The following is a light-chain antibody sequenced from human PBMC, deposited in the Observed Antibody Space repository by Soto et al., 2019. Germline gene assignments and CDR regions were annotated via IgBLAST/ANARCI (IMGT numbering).Light chain of an antibody. CDR1: SSNIGAGYN. V-gene: IGLV1-40*01. CDR2: GNS. Sequence: QSVLTQPPSVSRAPGQRVTISCTGSSSNIGAGYNVHWYQQLPGTAPKLLIYGNSNRPSGVPDRFSGSKSGTSASLAITGLQAEDEADYYCQSYDSSLSASVVFGGGTKVTVL. CDR3: QSYDSSLSASVV. J-gene: IGLJ2*01.